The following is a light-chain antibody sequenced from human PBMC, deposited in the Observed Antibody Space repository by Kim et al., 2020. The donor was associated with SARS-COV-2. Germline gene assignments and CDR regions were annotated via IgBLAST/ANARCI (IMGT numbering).Light chain of an antibody. CDR2: DVS. V-gene: IGLV2-11*01. Sequence: GQSVTVTCPGTSSDVGGYNYVTWYQQHPGKAPQLMIYDVSKRPSGVPDRFSGSKSGNTASLTISGLQAEDEADYYCCSYAGSYTYVFGTGTKVTVL. CDR1: SSDVGGYNY. CDR3: CSYAGSYTYV. J-gene: IGLJ1*01.